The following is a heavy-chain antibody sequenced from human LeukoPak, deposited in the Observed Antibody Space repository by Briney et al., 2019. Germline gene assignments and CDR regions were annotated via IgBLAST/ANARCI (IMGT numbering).Heavy chain of an antibody. Sequence: SETLSLTCTVSGYSISSGYYWSWIRQPAGKGLEWIGRIYNGGIITYNPSLKSRVTMSIDTSNNQFSLRLRFVTAADTAVYYCARDSGTTGEVKFDPWGQGTLVTVSS. CDR3: ARDSGTTGEVKFDP. CDR2: IYNGGII. J-gene: IGHJ5*02. V-gene: IGHV4-4*07. D-gene: IGHD3-10*01. CDR1: GYSISSGYY.